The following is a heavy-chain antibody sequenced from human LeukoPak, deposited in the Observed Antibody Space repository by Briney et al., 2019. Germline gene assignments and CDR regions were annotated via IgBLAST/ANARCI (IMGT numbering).Heavy chain of an antibody. CDR1: GFSLQSSEVG. Sequence: SGPTLVNPTETLTLTCTVSGFSLQSSEVGVDWIRQPPGRALEWLDHIFSDNEEAVSTSLQSRLTISRDISSSQVVLTMTDMDPADTATYYCARVRFLKGSTYYFDSWGPGILVTVSS. J-gene: IGHJ4*02. V-gene: IGHV2-26*01. D-gene: IGHD3-3*01. CDR3: ARVRFLKGSTYYFDS. CDR2: IFSDNEE.